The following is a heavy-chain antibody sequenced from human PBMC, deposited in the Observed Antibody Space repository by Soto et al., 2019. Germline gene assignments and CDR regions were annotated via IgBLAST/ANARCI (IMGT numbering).Heavy chain of an antibody. V-gene: IGHV1-69*12. CDR3: ARFGTLGYCSGGSSHCNWFDP. Sequence: QVQLVQSGAEVKKPGSSVKVSCKASGGTFSSYAISWVRQAPGQGLEWMGGIIPIFGTANYAQKFQGRVTITADESTSTAYMELSSLRSEDTAVYYCARFGTLGYCSGGSSHCNWFDPWGQGILVTVSS. J-gene: IGHJ5*02. D-gene: IGHD2-15*01. CDR1: GGTFSSYA. CDR2: IIPIFGTA.